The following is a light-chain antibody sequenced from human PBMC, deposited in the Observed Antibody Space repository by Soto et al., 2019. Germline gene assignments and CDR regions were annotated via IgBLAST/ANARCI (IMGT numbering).Light chain of an antibody. CDR3: QQSYSTPQT. V-gene: IGKV1-39*01. Sequence: DIQMTQSPSTLSGSVGGRGTITCRAVQSISSWLAWYQQKAGKAPKVLIYDASSLQSGVPSRFSGSGSGTDFTLTISSLQPEDSETYYCQQSYSTPQTFGQGTKVDIK. CDR2: DAS. CDR1: QSISSW. J-gene: IGKJ1*01.